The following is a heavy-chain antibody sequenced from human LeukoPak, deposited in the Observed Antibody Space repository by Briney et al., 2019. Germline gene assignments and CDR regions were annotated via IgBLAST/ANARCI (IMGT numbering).Heavy chain of an antibody. CDR2: ISGSGGST. CDR1: EFTFDNYA. Sequence: GGSLRLSCAASEFTFDNYAMSWVRQAPGKGLEWVSAISGSGGSTYYADSVKGRFTISRDNSKNTLYLQMNSLRAEDTAVYYCAKAQPYCSSTSCGDYWGQGTLVTVSS. D-gene: IGHD2-2*01. J-gene: IGHJ4*02. CDR3: AKAQPYCSSTSCGDY. V-gene: IGHV3-23*01.